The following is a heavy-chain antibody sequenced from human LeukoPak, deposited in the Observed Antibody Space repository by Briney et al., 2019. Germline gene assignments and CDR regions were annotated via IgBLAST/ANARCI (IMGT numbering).Heavy chain of an antibody. V-gene: IGHV4-39*01. J-gene: IGHJ4*02. CDR2: IYYSGST. D-gene: IGHD3-10*01. Sequence: SETLSLTCTVSGGSISSYYWGWIRQPPGKGLEWIGSIYYSGSTYYNPSLKSRVTISVDTSKNQLSLKLSSVTAADTAVYYCARAGPSLLWFGELSNWGQGTLVTVSS. CDR1: GGSISSYY. CDR3: ARAGPSLLWFGELSN.